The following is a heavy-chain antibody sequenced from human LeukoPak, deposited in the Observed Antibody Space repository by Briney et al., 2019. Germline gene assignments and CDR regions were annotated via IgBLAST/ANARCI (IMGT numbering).Heavy chain of an antibody. CDR2: ISAHNGKT. Sequence: AASVKVSCKAPGYTFTSYGITWVRQAPGQGLEWMGWISAHNGKTNYAQKFQGRVTMTTDTYTRTAYMELRSLRSDDTAVYYCARGDVVVSAAVRFDPWGQGTLVTVSS. V-gene: IGHV1-18*01. CDR1: GYTFTSYG. CDR3: ARGDVVVSAAVRFDP. J-gene: IGHJ5*02. D-gene: IGHD2-2*01.